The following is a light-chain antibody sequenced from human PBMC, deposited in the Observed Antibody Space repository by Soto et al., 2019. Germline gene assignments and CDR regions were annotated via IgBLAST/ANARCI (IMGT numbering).Light chain of an antibody. J-gene: IGKJ1*01. CDR1: QSISSD. CDR3: QQYYSAWT. Sequence: EIVMTQSPATLSVSPGERATLSCRASQSISSDLAWYQQKPGQAPSLHLYAASTRATGIPARLGGGWSGTEFTLTVSSLQSEDVAVDYCQQYYSAWTFGQGTKVEIK. V-gene: IGKV3-15*01. CDR2: AAS.